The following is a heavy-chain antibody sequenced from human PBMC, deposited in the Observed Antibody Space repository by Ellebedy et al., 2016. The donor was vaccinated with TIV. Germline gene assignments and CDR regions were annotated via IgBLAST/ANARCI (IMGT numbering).Heavy chain of an antibody. CDR1: GGSISSGGYY. CDR2: IYFSGRT. J-gene: IGHJ3*02. V-gene: IGHV4-31*03. D-gene: IGHD4-17*01. Sequence: LRLSCIVSGGSISSGGYYWGWVRQHPGTGLEYIGYIYFSGRTDYNPSLKSRVTISVDTSKNQFSLKLSSVTAADTAVYYCARDFHDYGIDAFDIWGQGTMVTVSS. CDR3: ARDFHDYGIDAFDI.